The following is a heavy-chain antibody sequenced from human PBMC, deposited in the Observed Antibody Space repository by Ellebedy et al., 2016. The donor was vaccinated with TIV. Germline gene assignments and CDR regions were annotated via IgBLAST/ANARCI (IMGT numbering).Heavy chain of an antibody. D-gene: IGHD3-16*01. V-gene: IGHV1-69*13. Sequence: ASVKVSCKAPGGTFSTFSSYAIIWVRQAPGQGLEWMGGIIPIFGTANYAQKFQGRVTITADESTSTAYMELSSLRSEYTAVYYCARYRLGEGNGYEFLDYWGQGALVTVSS. J-gene: IGHJ4*02. CDR2: IIPIFGTA. CDR3: ARYRLGEGNGYEFLDY. CDR1: GGTFSTFSSYA.